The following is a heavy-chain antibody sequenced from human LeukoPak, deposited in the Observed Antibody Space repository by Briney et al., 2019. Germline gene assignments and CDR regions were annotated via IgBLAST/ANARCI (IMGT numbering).Heavy chain of an antibody. CDR3: ARGNAVIPAALDY. V-gene: IGHV1-2*02. J-gene: IGHJ4*02. Sequence: ASVKVSCKSSGHTFTDYYMHWVRQAPGQGLEWMGWINPNSGGTNNVQKFQGRVTMTRDTSISTAYRELSSLRSDDTAVYYCARGNAVIPAALDYWGQGTLVTVSS. CDR2: INPNSGGT. D-gene: IGHD2-2*01. CDR1: GHTFTDYY.